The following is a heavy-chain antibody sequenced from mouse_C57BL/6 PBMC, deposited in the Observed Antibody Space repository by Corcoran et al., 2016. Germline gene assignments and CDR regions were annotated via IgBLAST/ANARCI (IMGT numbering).Heavy chain of an antibody. V-gene: IGHV8-12*01. CDR3: ARREDDYDAWFAY. CDR1: GFSLSTSGMG. CDR2: IYWDDDK. D-gene: IGHD2-4*01. J-gene: IGHJ3*01. Sequence: QVTLKESGPGILQSSQTLSLTCSFSGFSLSTSGMGVSWIRQPSGKGLEWLAHIYWDDDKRYNPSLKSRLTISKDTSRNQVFLKITSVDTADTATYYCARREDDYDAWFAYWGQGTLVTVSA.